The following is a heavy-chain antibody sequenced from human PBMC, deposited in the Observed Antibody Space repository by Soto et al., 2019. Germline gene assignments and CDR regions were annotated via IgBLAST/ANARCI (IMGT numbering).Heavy chain of an antibody. Sequence: QVRLVQSGAEVKKPGSSVKVSCKVSGGTFSKYSLSWVRQTPGQGLEWMGGITPFVDTSNYAQRFLGRVTNTADKPTNTAFLEVRGLKSEDTALYFCASTIYFNGSSCYSRHYYGMDVWGQGTTVTVSS. CDR1: GGTFSKYS. CDR2: ITPFVDTS. D-gene: IGHD2-21*01. V-gene: IGHV1-69*06. CDR3: ASTIYFNGSSCYSRHYYGMDV. J-gene: IGHJ6*02.